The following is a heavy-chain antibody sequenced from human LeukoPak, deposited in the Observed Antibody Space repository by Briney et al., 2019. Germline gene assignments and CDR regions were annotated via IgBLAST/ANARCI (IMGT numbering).Heavy chain of an antibody. D-gene: IGHD5-18*01. V-gene: IGHV1-18*04. CDR2: ISAYNGNT. Sequence: ASVKVSCKASGYTFTGYYMHWVRQAPGQGLEWMGWISAYNGNTNYAQKLQGRVTMTTDTSTSTAYMELRSLRSDDTAVYYCAREIHSYGFSGAFDIWGQGTMVTVSS. CDR1: GYTFTGYY. CDR3: AREIHSYGFSGAFDI. J-gene: IGHJ3*02.